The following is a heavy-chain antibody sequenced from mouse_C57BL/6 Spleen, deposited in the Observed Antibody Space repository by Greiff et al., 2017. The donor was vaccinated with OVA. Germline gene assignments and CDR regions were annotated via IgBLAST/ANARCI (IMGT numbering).Heavy chain of an antibody. Sequence: EVMLVESGGGLVKPGGSLKLSCAASGFTFSDYGMHWVRQAPEKGLEWVAYISSGSSTIYYADTVKGRFTISRDNAKNTLFLQMTSLRSEDTAMYYCARGNYYYYAMDYWGQGTSVTVAS. D-gene: IGHD2-1*01. CDR1: GFTFSDYG. V-gene: IGHV5-17*01. CDR2: ISSGSSTI. CDR3: ARGNYYYYAMDY. J-gene: IGHJ4*01.